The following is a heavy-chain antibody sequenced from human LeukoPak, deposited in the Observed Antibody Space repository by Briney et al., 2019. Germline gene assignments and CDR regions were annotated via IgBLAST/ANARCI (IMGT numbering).Heavy chain of an antibody. D-gene: IGHD5-12*01. V-gene: IGHV3-30*04. CDR2: ISDDGSNK. J-gene: IGHJ5*02. CDR1: GFTFSSYA. CDR3: AKDPYLKPTSRFDP. Sequence: PGRSLRLSCAASGFTFSSYAMHWVRQAPGKGLEWVALISDDGSNKFYADSVKGRFTISRDNSKTTLYLQMNSLRAEDTAVYYCAKDPYLKPTSRFDPWGQGTLVTVSS.